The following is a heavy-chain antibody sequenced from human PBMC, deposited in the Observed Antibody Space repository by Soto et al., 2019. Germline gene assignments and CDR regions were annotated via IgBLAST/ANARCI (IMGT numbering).Heavy chain of an antibody. CDR1: GYTYTGYY. CDR3: ASEADTAMVKSLYYYYYGMDV. J-gene: IGHJ6*02. V-gene: IGHV1-2*02. Sequence: ASVKASCKASGYTYTGYYMHWVREAPGQGLEWMGWINPNSGGTNYAQKFQGRVTMTRDTSISTAYMELSRLRSDDTAVYYCASEADTAMVKSLYYYYYGMDVWGQGTTVTF. D-gene: IGHD5-18*01. CDR2: INPNSGGT.